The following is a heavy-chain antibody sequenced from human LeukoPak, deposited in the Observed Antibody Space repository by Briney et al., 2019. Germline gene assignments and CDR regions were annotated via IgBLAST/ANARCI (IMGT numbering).Heavy chain of an antibody. CDR3: ARDNPAGP. Sequence: AETLSLTCTLSGGSICGYSWCWVRQSAGKGLEWIGRIYTSGNTDYNPSFKSRVTLSIDTSKKQFSLKLASLTDADTAVYYCARDNPAGPWGQGTLVTVSS. V-gene: IGHV4-4*07. CDR1: GGSICGYS. J-gene: IGHJ5*02. CDR2: IYTSGNT. D-gene: IGHD1-14*01.